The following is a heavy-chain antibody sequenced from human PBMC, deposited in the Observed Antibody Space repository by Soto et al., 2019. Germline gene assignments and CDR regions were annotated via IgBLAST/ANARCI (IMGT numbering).Heavy chain of an antibody. CDR2: INHSGST. J-gene: IGHJ5*02. CDR3: ARGRLLWFGERNWFDP. D-gene: IGHD3-10*01. V-gene: IGHV4-34*01. Sequence: SETLSLTCAVYGGSISGYYWSWISQPPGKGLEWIGEINHSGSTNYNPSLKSRVTISVDTSKNQFSLKLSSVTAADTAVYYCARGRLLWFGERNWFDPWGQGTLVTVSS. CDR1: GGSISGYY.